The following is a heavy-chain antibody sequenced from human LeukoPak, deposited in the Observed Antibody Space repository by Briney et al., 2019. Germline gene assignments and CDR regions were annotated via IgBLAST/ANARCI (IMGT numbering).Heavy chain of an antibody. CDR1: GYSISSGYY. CDR3: ARVPPITMIVVRKYYYYMDV. J-gene: IGHJ6*03. D-gene: IGHD3-22*01. V-gene: IGHV4-38-2*02. Sequence: SETLSLTCSVSGYSISSGYYWGWIRQPPGKGLEWIGSFHHSKSTYYNPSLKSRVSISVDTSKNQFSLKLSSVTAADTAVYYCARVPPITMIVVRKYYYYMDVWGKGTTVTVSS. CDR2: FHHSKST.